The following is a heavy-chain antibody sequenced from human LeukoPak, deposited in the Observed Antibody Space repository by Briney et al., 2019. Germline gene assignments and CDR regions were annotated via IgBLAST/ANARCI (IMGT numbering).Heavy chain of an antibody. CDR3: ARRGYSYGLIDY. V-gene: IGHV5-51*01. CDR2: IYPGDSDT. Sequence: GESLKISFQGSGYRFTSYWIGWVRPMPGKSLEWMGIIYPGDSDTRYSPSFQGQVTISADKSISTAYLQWSSLKASDTAMYYCARRGYSYGLIDYWGRGTLVTVSS. D-gene: IGHD5-18*01. CDR1: GYRFTSYW. J-gene: IGHJ4*02.